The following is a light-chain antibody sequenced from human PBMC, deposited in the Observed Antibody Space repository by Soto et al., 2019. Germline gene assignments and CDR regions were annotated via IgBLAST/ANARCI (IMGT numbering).Light chain of an antibody. J-gene: IGLJ2*01. CDR1: SSNIGSNS. CDR2: SNN. Sequence: QSVLTQPPSASETPGQRVTISCSGSSSNIGSNSVNWYQQLPGTAPKLLIYSNNQRPSGVPDRFSGSKSGASASLAISGLQSEDEADYSCAAWDDTLNGPVFGGGTKVTVL. V-gene: IGLV1-44*01. CDR3: AAWDDTLNGPV.